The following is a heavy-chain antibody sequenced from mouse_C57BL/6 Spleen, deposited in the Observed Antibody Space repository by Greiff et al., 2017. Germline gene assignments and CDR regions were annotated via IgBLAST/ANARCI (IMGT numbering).Heavy chain of an antibody. Sequence: DVMLVESGGGLVKPGGSLKLSCAASGFTFSSYAMSWVRQTPEKRLEWVATISDGGSYTYYPDNVKGRFTISRDNAKNNLYLQMSHLKSEDTAMYYCAREGGSRYFDYWGQGTTLTVSS. CDR1: GFTFSSYA. J-gene: IGHJ2*01. CDR2: ISDGGSYT. V-gene: IGHV5-4*01. CDR3: AREGGSRYFDY. D-gene: IGHD1-1*01.